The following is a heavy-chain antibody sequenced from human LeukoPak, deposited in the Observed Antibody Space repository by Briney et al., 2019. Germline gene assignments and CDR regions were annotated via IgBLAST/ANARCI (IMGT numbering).Heavy chain of an antibody. Sequence: PGGSLRLSCAASGFTFSSYGMHWVRQAPGKGLEWVAFIRYDGSNKYYADSVKGRFTISRDNSKNTLYLQMNSLRTEDTAVYYCAKDHCSSTSCYLFDYWGQGTLVTVSS. D-gene: IGHD2-2*01. CDR3: AKDHCSSTSCYLFDY. V-gene: IGHV3-30*02. J-gene: IGHJ4*02. CDR1: GFTFSSYG. CDR2: IRYDGSNK.